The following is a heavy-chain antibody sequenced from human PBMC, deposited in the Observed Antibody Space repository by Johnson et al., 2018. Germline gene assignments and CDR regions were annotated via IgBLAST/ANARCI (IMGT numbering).Heavy chain of an antibody. CDR2: IYYSGTT. CDR1: GGSISSAH. Sequence: QVQLQESGPGLVRPSETLSLTCTVSGGSISSAHWSWIRQSPGKGLEWIGNIYYSGTTKYNPSLKSLVTIAVDTSKNQFSLRLSSVTAADTAVYYCARDPSGYYYFDYWGQVTLVTVSS. D-gene: IGHD3-22*01. V-gene: IGHV4-59*01. CDR3: ARDPSGYYYFDY. J-gene: IGHJ4*02.